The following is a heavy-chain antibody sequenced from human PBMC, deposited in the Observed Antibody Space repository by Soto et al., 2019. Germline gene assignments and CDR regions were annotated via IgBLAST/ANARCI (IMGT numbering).Heavy chain of an antibody. CDR1: GGSISSYY. J-gene: IGHJ3*02. V-gene: IGHV4-59*01. Sequence: SETLSLTCTVSGGSISSYYWSWIRQPPGKGLEWIGYIYYSGSTNYNPSLKSRVTISVDTSKNQFSLKLSSVTAADTAVYYCARSLYYDFWSGYSVAFDIWGQGTMVTVSS. CDR2: IYYSGST. D-gene: IGHD3-3*01. CDR3: ARSLYYDFWSGYSVAFDI.